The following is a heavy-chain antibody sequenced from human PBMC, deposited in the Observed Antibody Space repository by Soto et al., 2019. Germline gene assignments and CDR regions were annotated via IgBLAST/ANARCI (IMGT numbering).Heavy chain of an antibody. J-gene: IGHJ4*02. CDR1: RSTFSSYA. Sequence: GGARRLSCAASRSTFSSYAMCWGRHAPGKGLEWVSSISVSGGSTYYADSVKGRFTISRDNSKNTLYLQMNSLRAEDTAVYYCAKDGYSITRNKPLDYWGQGTLVTVSS. CDR3: AKDGYSITRNKPLDY. D-gene: IGHD2-2*01. V-gene: IGHV3-23*01. CDR2: ISVSGGST.